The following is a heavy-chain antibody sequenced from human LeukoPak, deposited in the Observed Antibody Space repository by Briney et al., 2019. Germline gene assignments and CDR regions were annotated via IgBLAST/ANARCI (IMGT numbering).Heavy chain of an antibody. CDR3: ATYDFWTG. J-gene: IGHJ4*02. D-gene: IGHD3-3*01. Sequence: GGSLRLSCAASGFTFSDYYMSWIRQAPGKGLEWMGGFDPEDGETIYAQKFQGRVTMTEDTSTDTAYMELSSLRSEDTAVYYCATYDFWTGWGQGTLVTVSS. CDR1: GFTFSDYY. V-gene: IGHV1-24*01. CDR2: FDPEDGET.